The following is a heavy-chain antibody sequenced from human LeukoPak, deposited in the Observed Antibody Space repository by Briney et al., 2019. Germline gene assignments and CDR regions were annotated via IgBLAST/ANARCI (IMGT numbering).Heavy chain of an antibody. D-gene: IGHD3-22*01. CDR1: GFTVRNIY. CDR2: IYSGGST. J-gene: IGHJ3*01. Sequence: GGPLRLSCEASGFTVRNIYISWVRQAPGKGLEWVSVIYSGGSTYYADSVRGRFIISRDISKNTLYLQMNSLRVEDTALYYCARDRDSSGWVDAFDLWGQGTMVTVSS. CDR3: ARDRDSSGWVDAFDL. V-gene: IGHV3-66*01.